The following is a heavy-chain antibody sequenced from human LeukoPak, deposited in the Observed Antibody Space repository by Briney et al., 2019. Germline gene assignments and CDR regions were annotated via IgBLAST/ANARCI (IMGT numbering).Heavy chain of an antibody. Sequence: SETLSLTCTVSGGSISSGSYYWSWIRQPAGKGLEWIGYIYYSGSTNYNPSLKNRVTISVDTSKNQFSLKLSSVTAADTAVYYCARSGGWTTVTTPYYYYGMDVWGQGTTVTVSS. J-gene: IGHJ6*02. CDR2: IYYSGST. V-gene: IGHV4-61*10. D-gene: IGHD4-17*01. CDR1: GGSISSGSYY. CDR3: ARSGGWTTVTTPYYYYGMDV.